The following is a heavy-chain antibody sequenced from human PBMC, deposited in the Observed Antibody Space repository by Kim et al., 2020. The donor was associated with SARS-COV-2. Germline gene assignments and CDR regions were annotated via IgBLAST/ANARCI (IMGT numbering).Heavy chain of an antibody. Sequence: GGSLRLSCAASAFTLTIYGMHWVRQAPGKGLECVALISYDGADKYYADSVKGRFTISRDTSKNTLYLQMNSLRVEDTAVYYCVRDGSSRNFDYWGQGTVATVSS. CDR1: AFTLTIYG. D-gene: IGHD6-13*01. CDR2: ISYDGADK. J-gene: IGHJ4*02. CDR3: VRDGSSRNFDY. V-gene: IGHV3-33*01.